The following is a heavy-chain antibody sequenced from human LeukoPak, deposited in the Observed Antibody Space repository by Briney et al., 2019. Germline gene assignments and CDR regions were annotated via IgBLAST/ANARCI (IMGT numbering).Heavy chain of an antibody. D-gene: IGHD1-26*01. J-gene: IGHJ6*03. CDR3: ARDPYSGSYGADYYYYMDV. V-gene: IGHV3-21*01. CDR1: GFTFSSYG. Sequence: GGSLRLSCAASGFTFSSYGMTWVRQAPGKGLEWVSAISGSGGRTYYADSVKGRFTISRDNAKSSLYLQMNSLRAEDTAVYYCARDPYSGSYGADYYYYMDVWGKGTTVTISS. CDR2: ISGSGGRT.